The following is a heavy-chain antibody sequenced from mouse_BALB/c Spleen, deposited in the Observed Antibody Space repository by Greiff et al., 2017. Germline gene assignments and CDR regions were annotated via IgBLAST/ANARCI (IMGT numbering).Heavy chain of an antibody. CDR2: IRLKSNNYAT. D-gene: IGHD2-3*01. CDR3: TRIYDGYYYFDY. V-gene: IGHV6-6*02. CDR1: GFTFSNYW. J-gene: IGHJ2*01. Sequence: DVMLVESGGGLVQPGGSMKLSCVASGFTFSNYWMNWVRQSPEKGLEWVAEIRLKSNNYATHYAESVKGRFTISRDDSKSSVYLQMNNLRAEDTGIYYCTRIYDGYYYFDYWGQGTTLTVSS.